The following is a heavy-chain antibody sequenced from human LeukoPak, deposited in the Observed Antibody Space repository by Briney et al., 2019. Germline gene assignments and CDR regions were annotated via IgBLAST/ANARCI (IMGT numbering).Heavy chain of an antibody. D-gene: IGHD3-3*01. CDR3: ARIRLYFLEPFDY. CDR1: GGSVSGYY. V-gene: IGHV4-34*01. Sequence: PSETLSLTCAVSGGSVSGYYWSWIRQPPGKGLEWIGEISHRGRTHYNPSLKGRVTMSVDTSKNQFALEVDSVTAADTAVYYCARIRLYFLEPFDYWGQGILVTVSS. J-gene: IGHJ4*02. CDR2: ISHRGRT.